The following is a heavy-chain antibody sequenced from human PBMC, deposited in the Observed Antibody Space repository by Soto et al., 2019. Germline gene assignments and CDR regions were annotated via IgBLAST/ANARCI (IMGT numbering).Heavy chain of an antibody. CDR3: VRAVGRDGSSWYRGAYDS. CDR1: GDSISSDKW. Sequence: SETLSLTCAVSGDSISSDKWWSWIRQPPGKGLQWIGEIYHSGSTKYNPSLKSRVIISVDKSKNQFSLKLSSVTDADTAVYYCVRAVGRDGSSWYRGAYDSWGQGTLVTVSS. V-gene: IGHV4-4*02. D-gene: IGHD6-13*01. CDR2: IYHSGST. J-gene: IGHJ4*02.